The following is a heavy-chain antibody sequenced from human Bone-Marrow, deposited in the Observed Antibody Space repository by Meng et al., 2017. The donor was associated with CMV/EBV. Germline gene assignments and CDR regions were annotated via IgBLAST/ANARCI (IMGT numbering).Heavy chain of an antibody. CDR3: AREGDYDSSGPVFDY. CDR1: GSTVGSYA. D-gene: IGHD3-22*01. CDR2: IIANIGKA. V-gene: IGHV1-69*05. Sequence: SGSTVGSYASNWVRRAPGQELEWGGGIIANIGKAKGTQKIQDRVTITTNESTSTAYMELSSQRSGDTAVYYCAREGDYDSSGPVFDYWGQGTLVTVSS. J-gene: IGHJ4*02.